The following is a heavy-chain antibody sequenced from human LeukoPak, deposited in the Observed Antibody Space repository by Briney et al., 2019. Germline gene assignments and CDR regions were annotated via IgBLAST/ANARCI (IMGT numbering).Heavy chain of an antibody. J-gene: IGHJ3*02. D-gene: IGHD2-15*01. CDR3: ARAVGYCSGGSCYAFDI. Sequence: SVKVSCKASGGTFTNSAISWVRQAPGQGLEWMGGIIPIFGTANYAQKFQGRVTITADESTSTAYMELSSLRSEDTAVYYCARAVGYCSGGSCYAFDIWGQGTMVTVSS. V-gene: IGHV1-69*13. CDR2: IIPIFGTA. CDR1: GGTFTNSA.